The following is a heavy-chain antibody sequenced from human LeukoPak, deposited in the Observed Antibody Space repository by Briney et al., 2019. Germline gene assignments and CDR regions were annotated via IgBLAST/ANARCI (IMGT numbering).Heavy chain of an antibody. Sequence: GGSLRLSCAAAGFTFRSYWMHWVRQAPGKGLLWVSRINYDGSSTNYADPVKGRFTISRDNAENTVYLQMNSLRGEDTAVFYCAREGYGGSFDYWGQGTLVTVSS. CDR2: INYDGSST. CDR3: AREGYGGSFDY. D-gene: IGHD1-26*01. CDR1: GFTFRSYW. V-gene: IGHV3-74*01. J-gene: IGHJ4*02.